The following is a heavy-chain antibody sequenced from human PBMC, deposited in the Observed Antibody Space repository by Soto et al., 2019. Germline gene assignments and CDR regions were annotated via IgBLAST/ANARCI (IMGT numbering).Heavy chain of an antibody. D-gene: IGHD6-13*01. J-gene: IGHJ4*02. V-gene: IGHV1-46*01. CDR2: INPSGGST. CDR3: ARDGLSSSEDFDY. Sequence: ASVKVACKATGYSFTSYYMNWVRQAPGQGLEWMGIINPSGGSTSYAQKFQGRVTMTRDTSTSTVYMELSSLRSEDTAVYYCARDGLSSSEDFDYWGQVTLVTVSS. CDR1: GYSFTSYY.